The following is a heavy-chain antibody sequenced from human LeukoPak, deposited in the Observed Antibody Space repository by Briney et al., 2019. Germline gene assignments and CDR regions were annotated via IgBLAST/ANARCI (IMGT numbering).Heavy chain of an antibody. Sequence: SETLSLTCAVYGGSFSGYYWSWIRQPPGKGLEWIGEINHSGSTYYNPSLKSRVTISVDTSKNQFSLKLSSVTAADTAVYYCARDNPQLLWFGEEGGHWFDPWGQGTLVTVSS. CDR3: ARDNPQLLWFGEEGGHWFDP. CDR1: GGSFSGYY. D-gene: IGHD3-10*01. V-gene: IGHV4-34*09. CDR2: INHSGST. J-gene: IGHJ5*02.